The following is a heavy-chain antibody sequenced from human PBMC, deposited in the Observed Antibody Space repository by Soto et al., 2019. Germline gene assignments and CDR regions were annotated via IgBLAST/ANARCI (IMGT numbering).Heavy chain of an antibody. V-gene: IGHV1-69*06. Sequence: RASVKVSCKASGGTFSSYAISWVRQAPGQGLEWMGGIIPIFGTANYAQKFQGRVTITADKSTSTAYMELSSLRSEDTAVYYCAREAMIDHKIDYWGQGTLVTVSS. D-gene: IGHD3-22*01. J-gene: IGHJ4*02. CDR2: IIPIFGTA. CDR3: AREAMIDHKIDY. CDR1: GGTFSSYA.